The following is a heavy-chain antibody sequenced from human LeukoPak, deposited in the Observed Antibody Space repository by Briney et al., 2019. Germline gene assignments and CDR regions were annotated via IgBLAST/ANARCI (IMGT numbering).Heavy chain of an antibody. Sequence: GGSLRLSCAASGFTFDDYGMSSVRHAPGKGLGWVSGINWNGGRTVYADSVKGRFTSSRDNAKNSLYLQMISLRAEDTALYYCARDSCSSTSCPGVYWGQGTLVTVSS. V-gene: IGHV3-20*04. CDR3: ARDSCSSTSCPGVY. J-gene: IGHJ4*02. D-gene: IGHD2-2*01. CDR1: GFTFDDYG. CDR2: INWNGGRT.